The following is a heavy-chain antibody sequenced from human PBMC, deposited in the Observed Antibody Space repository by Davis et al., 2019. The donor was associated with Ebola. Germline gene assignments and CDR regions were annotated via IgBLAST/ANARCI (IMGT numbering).Heavy chain of an antibody. CDR1: GFTFSTNY. D-gene: IGHD5-12*01. V-gene: IGHV3-23*01. CDR3: ARDAHDYDAFDI. Sequence: GESLKISCAASGFTFSTNYMSWVRQAPGKGLEWVSTFPGSGGGPSYADSVKGRFTFSRDNSQSTLYLHMNSLRAEDTAVYYCARDAHDYDAFDIWGQGTMVTVSS. CDR2: FPGSGGGP. J-gene: IGHJ3*02.